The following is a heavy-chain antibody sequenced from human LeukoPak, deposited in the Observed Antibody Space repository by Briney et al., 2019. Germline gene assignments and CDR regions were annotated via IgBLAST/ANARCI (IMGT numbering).Heavy chain of an antibody. J-gene: IGHJ3*02. Sequence: GGSLRLSCAASGFTFSSYVMSWVRQAPGKGLECVSAICGCGGSTYYADSVKGRFTISRDNSKNTLYLQMNSLRAEDTAVYYCAREAYYYDSSGYYTDAFDIWGQGTMVTVSS. V-gene: IGHV3-23*01. CDR1: GFTFSSYV. CDR3: AREAYYYDSSGYYTDAFDI. D-gene: IGHD3-22*01. CDR2: ICGCGGST.